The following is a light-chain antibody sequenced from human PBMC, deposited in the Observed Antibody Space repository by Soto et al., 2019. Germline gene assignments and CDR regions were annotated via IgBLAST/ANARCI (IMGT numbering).Light chain of an antibody. CDR2: AAS. V-gene: IGKV1-9*01. Sequence: DIQMTQSPSSLSASVGDRVTITCRASQGISSYLAWYQQKPGKAPKLLIYAASTLQSGVPSRFSGSGSGTDFTLTISSLQPEDFAVYYCQQYNNWPITFGQGTRLEIK. CDR1: QGISSY. CDR3: QQYNNWPIT. J-gene: IGKJ5*01.